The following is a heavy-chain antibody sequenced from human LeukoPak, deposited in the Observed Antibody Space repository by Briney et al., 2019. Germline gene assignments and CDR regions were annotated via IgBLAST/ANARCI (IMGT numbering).Heavy chain of an antibody. J-gene: IGHJ3*02. CDR3: ARDARDWDAFDI. D-gene: IGHD2-21*01. CDR2: IYYSGST. V-gene: IGHV4-31*03. CDR1: GGSISSGGYY. Sequence: SKTLSLTCTVSGGSISSGGYYWSWIRQHPGKGLEWIGYIYYSGSTYYNPSLKSRVTISVDTSKNQFSLKLSSVTAADTAVYYCARDARDWDAFDIWGQGTMVTVSS.